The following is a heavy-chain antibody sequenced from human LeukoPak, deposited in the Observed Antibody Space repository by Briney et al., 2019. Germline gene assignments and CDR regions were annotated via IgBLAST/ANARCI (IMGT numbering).Heavy chain of an antibody. V-gene: IGHV1-2*02. J-gene: IGHJ4*02. Sequence: VASVKVSCKASGYTSTGYYMHWVRQAPGQGLEWMGWINPNSGGTNYAQKFQGRVTMTRDTSISTAYMELSRLRSDDTAVYYCASLRRSGSYSAIQYWGQGTLVTVSS. CDR2: INPNSGGT. CDR3: ASLRRSGSYSAIQY. D-gene: IGHD1-26*01. CDR1: GYTSTGYY.